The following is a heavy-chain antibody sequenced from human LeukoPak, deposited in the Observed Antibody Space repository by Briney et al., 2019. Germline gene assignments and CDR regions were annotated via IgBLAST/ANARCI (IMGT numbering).Heavy chain of an antibody. CDR2: ISSSGSTI. D-gene: IGHD1-1*01. CDR3: ARDSNLERGKTYYYCMDV. Sequence: GGSLRLSCAASGFTFSSYEMNWVRQAPGKGLEWVSYISSSGSTIYYADSVKGRFTISRDNAKNSLYLQMNSLRAEDTAVYYCARDSNLERGKTYYYCMDVWGKGTTVTVSS. J-gene: IGHJ6*03. CDR1: GFTFSSYE. V-gene: IGHV3-48*03.